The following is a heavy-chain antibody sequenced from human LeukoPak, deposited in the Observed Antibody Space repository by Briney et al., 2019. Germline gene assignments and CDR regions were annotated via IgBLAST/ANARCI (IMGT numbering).Heavy chain of an antibody. CDR2: IYYSGST. D-gene: IGHD1-1*01. Sequence: PSETLSLTCTVSGGSVSSGSYYWSWIRQPPGKGLEWIGYIYYSGSTNYNPSLKSRVTISVDTSKNQFSLKLSSVTAADTAVCYCARGNFGLYDYWGQGTLVTVSS. CDR3: ARGNFGLYDY. V-gene: IGHV4-61*01. CDR1: GGSVSSGSYY. J-gene: IGHJ4*02.